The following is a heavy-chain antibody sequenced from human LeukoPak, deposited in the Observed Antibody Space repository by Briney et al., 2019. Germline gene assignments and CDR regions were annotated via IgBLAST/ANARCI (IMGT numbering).Heavy chain of an antibody. J-gene: IGHJ6*03. CDR3: ARDSPYYYYYMDV. CDR2: IYSGGST. V-gene: IGHV3-53*01. Sequence: GGSLRLSCAASGFTVSSNYMSWVRQAPGKGLEGVSVIYSGGSTYYSDSVKGRFTISRDNSKNTLYLQMNSLRAEDTAVYYCARDSPYYYYYMDVWGKGTTVTVSS. CDR1: GFTVSSNY.